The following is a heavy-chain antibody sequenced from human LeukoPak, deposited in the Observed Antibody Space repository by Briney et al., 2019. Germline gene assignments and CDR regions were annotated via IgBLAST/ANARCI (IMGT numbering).Heavy chain of an antibody. Sequence: SETLSLTCNVSGGSIRGYYWSWIRQPPGKGLEWIGYIYSSGSTNYNPSLKSRVTMSVDTSKNQFSLKVSSVTAADTAVYYCARLSDYYGSGYYYYYMDVWGKGTTVTISS. D-gene: IGHD3-10*01. J-gene: IGHJ6*03. CDR1: GGSIRGYY. CDR2: IYSSGST. CDR3: ARLSDYYGSGYYYYYMDV. V-gene: IGHV4-59*01.